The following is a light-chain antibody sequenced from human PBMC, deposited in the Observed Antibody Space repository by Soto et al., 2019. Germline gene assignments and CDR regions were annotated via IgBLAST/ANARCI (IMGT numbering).Light chain of an antibody. CDR2: EVD. CDR1: GSDIGYFNY. Sequence: QSALTQPASVSGSPGQSITISCTGTGSDIGYFNYVSWYQQQPGIAPKLLIYEVDNRPSGVSTRFSGSKSGSTASLTISGLQAEDEADYYCKSYAGGSTYVVGTGTKLTVL. CDR3: KSYAGGSTYV. V-gene: IGLV2-14*01. J-gene: IGLJ1*01.